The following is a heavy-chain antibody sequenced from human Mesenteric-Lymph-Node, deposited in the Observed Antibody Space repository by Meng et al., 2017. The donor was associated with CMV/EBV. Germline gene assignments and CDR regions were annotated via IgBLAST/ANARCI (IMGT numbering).Heavy chain of an antibody. CDR3: ARGVFHLEAPEGSNFFDN. CDR2: INPNSGGT. Sequence: ASVQVSCKASGYTFTGYYMHWVRQAPGQGLEWMGWINPNSGGTNYAQKFQGRVTMTRDTSISTAYMEVSRLTYDDTAVYYCARGVFHLEAPEGSNFFDNWGQGTLVTVSS. V-gene: IGHV1-2*02. J-gene: IGHJ4*02. CDR1: GYTFTGYY. D-gene: IGHD1-1*01.